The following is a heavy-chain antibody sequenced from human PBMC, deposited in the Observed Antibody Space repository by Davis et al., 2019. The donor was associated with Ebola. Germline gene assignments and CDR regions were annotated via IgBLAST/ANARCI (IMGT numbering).Heavy chain of an antibody. CDR2: IYYSGST. Sequence: PSETLSLTCTVSGGSISSGGYYWSWIRQHPGKGLEWIGYIYYSGSTYYNPSLKSRVTISVDTSKNQFSLKLSSVTAADTAVYYCARSVVTALHYFDYWGQGTLVTVSS. V-gene: IGHV4-31*03. CDR1: GGSISSGGYY. CDR3: ARSVVTALHYFDY. D-gene: IGHD2-21*02. J-gene: IGHJ4*02.